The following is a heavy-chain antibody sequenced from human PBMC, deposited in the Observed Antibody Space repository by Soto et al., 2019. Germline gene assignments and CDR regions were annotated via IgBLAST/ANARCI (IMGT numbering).Heavy chain of an antibody. CDR2: ISGGGGRT. CDR3: ASGRLELPNY. J-gene: IGHJ4*02. D-gene: IGHD1-7*01. CDR1: GFTFSSYA. Sequence: GGSLRLSCAASGFTFSSYAMSWVRQAPGKGLEWVSGISGGGGRTYYADSVKGRFAISRDNSKNKLYLQMNSLRAEDTAVYYCASGRLELPNYWGQGTLVTVSS. V-gene: IGHV3-23*01.